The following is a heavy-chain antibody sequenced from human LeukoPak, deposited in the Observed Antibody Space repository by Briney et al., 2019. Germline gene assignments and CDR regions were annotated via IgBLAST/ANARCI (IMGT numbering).Heavy chain of an antibody. CDR3: AGRRLGVGLEY. D-gene: IGHD3-10*01. CDR2: ISSSGGST. Sequence: GGSLRLSCAASGFTFSGYAMSWVRQAPGKGLEWVSVISSSGGSTYYADSVKGRFTISRDNSKNTLDLQMNNLRVEDTAVYYCAGRRLGVGLEYWGQGTLVTVSP. CDR1: GFTFSGYA. J-gene: IGHJ4*02. V-gene: IGHV3-23*01.